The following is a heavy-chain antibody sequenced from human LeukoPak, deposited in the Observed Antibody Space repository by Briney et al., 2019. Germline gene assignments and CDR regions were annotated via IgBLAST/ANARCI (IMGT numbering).Heavy chain of an antibody. Sequence: GGSLRLSCAASGFTFNKYSMNWVRQAPGKGLEWVSYISSSSSTIYYADSEKRRFTISSDNDKKTLFQQMNSMGADDTADYYCAKGYYGSGSLIWGQGTMVTVSS. CDR1: GFTFNKYS. V-gene: IGHV3-48*01. CDR3: AKGYYGSGSLI. CDR2: ISSSSSTI. D-gene: IGHD3-10*01. J-gene: IGHJ3*02.